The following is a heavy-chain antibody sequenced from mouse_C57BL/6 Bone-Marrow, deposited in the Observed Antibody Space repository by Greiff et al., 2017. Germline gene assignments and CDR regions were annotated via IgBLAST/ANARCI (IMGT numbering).Heavy chain of an antibody. CDR2: IWWDDDK. J-gene: IGHJ1*03. D-gene: IGHD2-1*01. V-gene: IGHV8-8*01. Sequence: QVTLKESGPGILQPSQTLSLTCSFSGFSLSTFGMGVGWIRQPSGKGLEWLAHIWWDDDKYYNPALKSRLTISKDTSKNQVFLKIANVDTADTATYYCARTKIYYGNFYWYFDVWGTGTTVTVSS. CDR1: GFSLSTFGMG. CDR3: ARTKIYYGNFYWYFDV.